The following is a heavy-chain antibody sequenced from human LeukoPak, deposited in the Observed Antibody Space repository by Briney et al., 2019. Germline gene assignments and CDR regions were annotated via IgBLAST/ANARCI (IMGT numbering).Heavy chain of an antibody. V-gene: IGHV1-18*01. J-gene: IGHJ6*03. CDR2: ISAYNGNT. CDR1: GYTFTCYG. Sequence: ASVKVSCKASGYTFTCYGISWVRQAPGQGLEWMGWISAYNGNTNYAQKLQGRVTMTTDTSTSTAYMELRSLRSDDTAVYYCARDNYGDYYYYYMDVWGKGTTVTVSS. CDR3: ARDNYGDYYYYYMDV. D-gene: IGHD4-17*01.